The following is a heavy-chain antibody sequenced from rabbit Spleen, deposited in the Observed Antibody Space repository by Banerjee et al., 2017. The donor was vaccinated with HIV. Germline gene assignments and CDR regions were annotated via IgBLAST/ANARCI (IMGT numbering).Heavy chain of an antibody. D-gene: IGHD4-1*01. CDR3: ARYYIFYGMDL. CDR2: IYTGSGGT. Sequence: QLKETGGGLVQPGGSLLLCCATSGFVFSSYSMSWVRQAPGKGLEWIGAIYTGSGGTDYAKWVTGRFTISRDNAQYTVDLPTNSLTAADTGGYFCARYYIFYGMDLWGPGTLVTVS. J-gene: IGHJ6*01. V-gene: IGHV1S7*01. CDR1: GFVFSSYS.